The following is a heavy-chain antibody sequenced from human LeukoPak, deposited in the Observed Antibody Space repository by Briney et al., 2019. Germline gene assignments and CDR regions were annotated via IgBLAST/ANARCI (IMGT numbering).Heavy chain of an antibody. Sequence: PSETLSLTCAVYGGSFSGYYWSWIRQPPGKGLEWIGEINHSGSTNYNPSLKSRVTISVDTSKNQFSLKLSSVTAADTAVYYCARLMLRITMVRAKDYMDVWGKGTTVTISS. V-gene: IGHV4-34*01. CDR1: GGSFSGYY. CDR3: ARLMLRITMVRAKDYMDV. J-gene: IGHJ6*03. D-gene: IGHD3-10*01. CDR2: INHSGST.